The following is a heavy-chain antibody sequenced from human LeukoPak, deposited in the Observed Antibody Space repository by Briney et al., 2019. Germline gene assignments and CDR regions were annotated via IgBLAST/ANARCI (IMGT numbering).Heavy chain of an antibody. CDR2: ISYDGSNK. V-gene: IGHV3-30*18. CDR1: GFTLSSYG. CDR3: AKDFSSGYSNP. D-gene: IGHD3-22*01. Sequence: PGRSLRLSCAASGFTLSSYGMHWVRQAPGKGLEWVAVISYDGSNKYYADSVKGRFTISRDNSKNTLYLQMNSLRAEDTAVYYCAKDFSSGYSNPWGQGTLVTVSS. J-gene: IGHJ5*02.